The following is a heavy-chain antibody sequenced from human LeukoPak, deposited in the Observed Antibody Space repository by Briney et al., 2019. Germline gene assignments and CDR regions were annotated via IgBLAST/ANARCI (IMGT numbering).Heavy chain of an antibody. CDR2: IYTSGST. CDR1: GGSISSYY. D-gene: IGHD6-13*01. V-gene: IGHV4-4*09. Sequence: PSETLSLTCTVSGGSISSYYWSWIRQPPGKGLEWIGYIYTSGSTNYNPSPKSRVTISVDTSKNQFSLKLSSVTAADTAVYYCARHSLGSSWYLVAFDIWGQGTMVTVSS. CDR3: ARHSLGSSWYLVAFDI. J-gene: IGHJ3*02.